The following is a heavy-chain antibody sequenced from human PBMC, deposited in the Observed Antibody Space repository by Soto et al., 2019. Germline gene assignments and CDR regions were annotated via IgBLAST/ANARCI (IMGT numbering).Heavy chain of an antibody. D-gene: IGHD2-15*01. Sequence: PGGSLRLSCAASGVTFSSYSMNWVRQAPGKGLEWVSYISSSSSTIYYADSVKGRFTISRDNAKNSLYLQMNSLRAEDTAVYYCARLRYCSGGSCYQAFDYWGQGTLVTVSS. V-gene: IGHV3-48*01. CDR1: GVTFSSYS. CDR2: ISSSSSTI. J-gene: IGHJ4*02. CDR3: ARLRYCSGGSCYQAFDY.